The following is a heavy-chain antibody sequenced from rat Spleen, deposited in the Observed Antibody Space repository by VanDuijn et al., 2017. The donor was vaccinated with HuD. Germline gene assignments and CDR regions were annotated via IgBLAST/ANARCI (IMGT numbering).Heavy chain of an antibody. D-gene: IGHD1-9*01. J-gene: IGHJ1*01. CDR3: ARHGYNSYFDF. V-gene: IGHV5-29*01. Sequence: EVQMVESGGGLVQPGRSLKLSCAASGFTFSDYNMAWVRQAPTKGLEWVATISSDGGRNFYRDSVKGRFTISRDNAKTSLYLQMDSLRSADTATYYCARHGYNSYFDFWGPGTMVTVSS. CDR2: ISSDGGRN. CDR1: GFTFSDYN.